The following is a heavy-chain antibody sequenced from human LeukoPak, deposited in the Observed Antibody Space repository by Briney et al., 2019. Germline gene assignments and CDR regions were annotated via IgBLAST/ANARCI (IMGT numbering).Heavy chain of an antibody. CDR3: ARESYYYDSSGYYWFDP. V-gene: IGHV3-74*01. J-gene: IGHJ5*02. Sequence: PGGSLRLSRAASGFTFSSYWMHWVRQAPGKGLVWVSRINTDGSSTSYADSVKGRFTISRDNAKNTLYLQMNSLRAEDTAVYYCARESYYYDSSGYYWFDPWGQGTLVTVSS. CDR2: INTDGSST. CDR1: GFTFSSYW. D-gene: IGHD3-22*01.